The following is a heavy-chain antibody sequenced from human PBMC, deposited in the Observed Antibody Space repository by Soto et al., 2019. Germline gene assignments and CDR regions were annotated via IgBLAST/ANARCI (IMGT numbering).Heavy chain of an antibody. J-gene: IGHJ4*02. D-gene: IGHD7-27*01. CDR3: ASSLLTPFDY. V-gene: IGHV3-74*01. Sequence: EVQLVESGGGLVQPGGSLRLSCAASGFTFNNYWMHWVRQAPGKGLVWVLRINSDGSSTSYADSVKGRFTISRDNAKNTLYLQMNSLRAEDTAVYYCASSLLTPFDYLGQGTLVTVSS. CDR1: GFTFNNYW. CDR2: INSDGSST.